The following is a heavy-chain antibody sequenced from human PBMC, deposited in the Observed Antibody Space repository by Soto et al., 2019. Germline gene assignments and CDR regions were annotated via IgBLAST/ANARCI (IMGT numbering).Heavy chain of an antibody. CDR2: MNPNSGNT. V-gene: IGHV1-8*01. Sequence: ASVKVSCKASGYTFTSYDINWVRQATGQGLEWMGWMNPNSGNTGYAQKFQGRVTMTRNTSISTAYMELSSLRPEDTAVYYCARAPRMVRGAPDYWGQGTLVTVSS. D-gene: IGHD3-10*01. J-gene: IGHJ4*02. CDR1: GYTFTSYD. CDR3: ARAPRMVRGAPDY.